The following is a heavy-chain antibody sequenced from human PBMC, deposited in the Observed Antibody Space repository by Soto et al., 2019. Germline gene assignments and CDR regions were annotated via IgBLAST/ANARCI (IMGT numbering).Heavy chain of an antibody. CDR3: AREGTYGRIDY. Sequence: SQPFLLPYAFSGASVSSNSPAWNWIRQAPSIVLEWLGRTYYRSNWYSNYAVSVKSRITINPDTSKNQFSLQLNSVTPEDTAVYYCAREGTYGRIDYWGQGTLVTVSS. D-gene: IGHD3-10*01. J-gene: IGHJ4*02. CDR1: GASVSSNSPA. V-gene: IGHV6-1*01. CDR2: TYYRSNWYS.